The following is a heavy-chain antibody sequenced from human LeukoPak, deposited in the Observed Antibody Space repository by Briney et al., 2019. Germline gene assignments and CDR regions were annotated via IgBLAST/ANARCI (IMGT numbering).Heavy chain of an antibody. CDR2: MNPNSGNT. CDR1: GYTFTSYD. J-gene: IGHJ4*02. V-gene: IGHV1-8*01. Sequence: GASVKVSCKASGYTFTSYDINWVRQATGQGLEWMGWMNPNSGNTGYAQKFQGRVTMTRNTSISTAYMELSSLRSEDTAVYYCARGQDFWSGYYTAGVDYWGQGTLVTVSS. CDR3: ARGQDFWSGYYTAGVDY. D-gene: IGHD3-3*01.